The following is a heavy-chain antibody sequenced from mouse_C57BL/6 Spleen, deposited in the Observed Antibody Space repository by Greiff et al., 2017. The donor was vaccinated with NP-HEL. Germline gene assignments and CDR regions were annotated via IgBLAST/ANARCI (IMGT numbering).Heavy chain of an antibody. J-gene: IGHJ4*01. CDR3: ASHYYDYGYYAMDY. V-gene: IGHV2-2*01. CDR2: IWSGGST. Sequence: VQLQQSGPGLVQPSQSLSITCTVSGFSLTSYGVHWVRQSPGKGLEWLGVIWSGGSTDYNAAFISRLSISKDNSKSQVFFKMNSLQADDTAIYYCASHYYDYGYYAMDYWGQGTSVTVSS. D-gene: IGHD2-4*01. CDR1: GFSLTSYG.